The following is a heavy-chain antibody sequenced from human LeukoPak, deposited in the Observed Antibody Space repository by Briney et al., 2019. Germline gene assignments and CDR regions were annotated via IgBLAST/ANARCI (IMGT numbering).Heavy chain of an antibody. CDR1: GYTFSSYA. J-gene: IGHJ4*02. Sequence: GASVKVSCKASGYTFSSYAIQWVRQAPGQRLEWMGWINAGNGDTKYSQRFQGRVTITRDTSASTAYVELSSLRSEDTAVYYCARDPRSGYHDYWGQGTLVTVSS. CDR3: ARDPRSGYHDY. CDR2: INAGNGDT. D-gene: IGHD3-22*01. V-gene: IGHV1-3*01.